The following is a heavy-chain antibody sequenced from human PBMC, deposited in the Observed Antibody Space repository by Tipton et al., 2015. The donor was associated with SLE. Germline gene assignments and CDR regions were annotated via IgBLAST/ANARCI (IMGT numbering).Heavy chain of an antibody. Sequence: GLVKPSETLSLTCTVSGGSISSYYWSWIRQPPGKGLEWIGYIYYSGSTNYNPSLKSRVTISVDTSKNQFSLKLSSVTAADTAVYYCARHGRIAARDWYFDLWGRGTLVTVSS. CDR3: ARHGRIAARDWYFDL. V-gene: IGHV4-59*08. CDR2: IYYSGST. J-gene: IGHJ2*01. CDR1: GGSISSYY. D-gene: IGHD6-6*01.